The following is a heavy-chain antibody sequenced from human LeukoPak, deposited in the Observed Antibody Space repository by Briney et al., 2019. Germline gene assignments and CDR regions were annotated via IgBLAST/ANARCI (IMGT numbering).Heavy chain of an antibody. Sequence: SETLSLTCTVSGGSISSSSYYWGWIRQPPGKGLEWIGTIYYSGSTYYNPSLKSRVTISVDTSKNQFSLKLSSVIAADTAVYYCARHKDYYYSYMDVWGKGTTVTISS. V-gene: IGHV4-39*01. CDR1: GGSISSSSYY. J-gene: IGHJ6*03. CDR3: ARHKDYYYSYMDV. CDR2: IYYSGST.